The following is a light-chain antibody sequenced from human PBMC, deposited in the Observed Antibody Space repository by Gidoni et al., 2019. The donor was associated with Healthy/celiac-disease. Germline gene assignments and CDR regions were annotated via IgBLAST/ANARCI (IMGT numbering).Light chain of an antibody. V-gene: IGKV3-20*01. CDR1: QSVSSSY. J-gene: IGKJ2*01. Sequence: ELVLTLSPVTLSLSPGERATLPCRASQSVSSSYLAWYQQKPGQAPRLLIYGASSRATGIPDRFSGSGSGTDFTLTISRLEPEDFAVYYCQQYGSSPYTFXQXTKLEIK. CDR3: QQYGSSPYT. CDR2: GAS.